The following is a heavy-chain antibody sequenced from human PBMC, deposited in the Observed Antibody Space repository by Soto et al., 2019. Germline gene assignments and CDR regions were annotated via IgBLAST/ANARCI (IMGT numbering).Heavy chain of an antibody. J-gene: IGHJ4*02. Sequence: QVQLQQWGAGLLKPSETLSLTCAVYGGSFSGYYWSWIRQPPGKGLEWIGEINHSGSTNYNPSLKSRVTISVDTSTHQFSLKLSSVTAADTAVYYCARGRWLRSSFDYWGQGTLVTVSS. CDR1: GGSFSGYY. D-gene: IGHD5-12*01. V-gene: IGHV4-34*01. CDR3: ARGRWLRSSFDY. CDR2: INHSGST.